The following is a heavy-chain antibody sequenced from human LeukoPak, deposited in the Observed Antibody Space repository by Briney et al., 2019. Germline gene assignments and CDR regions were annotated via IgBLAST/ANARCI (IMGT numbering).Heavy chain of an antibody. V-gene: IGHV1-3*01. Sequence: GASVKVSCKASGYTFTSYAMHWVRQAPGQRLEWMGWINAGNGNTKYPQKLQGRVTITRDTSASTAYMELSSLRSEDTAVYYCARVVRAGLDYWGQGTLVTVSS. J-gene: IGHJ4*02. CDR3: ARVVRAGLDY. CDR2: INAGNGNT. CDR1: GYTFTSYA.